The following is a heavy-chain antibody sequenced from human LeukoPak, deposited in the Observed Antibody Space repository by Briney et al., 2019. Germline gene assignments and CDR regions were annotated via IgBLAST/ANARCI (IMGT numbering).Heavy chain of an antibody. D-gene: IGHD6-19*01. CDR2: ISPSGSTK. V-gene: IGHV3-48*03. CDR1: GFSFSSYE. J-gene: IGHJ4*02. CDR3: TKLAVASADS. Sequence: PGRSLRLSCAASGFSFSSYEMNWVRQAPGKGLEWVSNISPSGSTKYYADSVKGRFTVSRDNAKNSLYLQMNSLRAGDTGVYYCTKLAVASADSWGQGTLVTVSS.